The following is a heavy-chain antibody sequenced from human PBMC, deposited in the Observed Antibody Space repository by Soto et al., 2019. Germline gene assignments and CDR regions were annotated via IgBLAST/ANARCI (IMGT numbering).Heavy chain of an antibody. Sequence: QVQLQESGPGLVKPSQTLSLTCTVSSGSISSCDYYWSWIRQPPGNGLEWIGYIYYSGSTYYNPSLKSPVTISVDTSKNQFSLKLSSVTAADTAVYYCARIRTGMYYYYGMDVWGQGTTVTVSS. CDR1: SGSISSCDYY. CDR2: IYYSGST. J-gene: IGHJ6*02. CDR3: ARIRTGMYYYYGMDV. V-gene: IGHV4-30-4*01.